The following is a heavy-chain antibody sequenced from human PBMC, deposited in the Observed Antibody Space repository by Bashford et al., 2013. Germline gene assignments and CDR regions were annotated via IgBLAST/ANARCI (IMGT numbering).Heavy chain of an antibody. V-gene: IGHV1-18*01. CDR3: ARDLPLLQDIVVVPAPYYYYGMDV. Sequence: ASVKVSCKASGYTFTSYGISWVRQAPGQGLEWMGWISAYNGNTNYAQKLQGRVTMTTDTSTSTAYMELRSLRSDDTAVYYCARDLPLLQDIVVVPAPYYYYGMDVWGQGTTVTVSS. J-gene: IGHJ6*02. CDR1: GYTFTSYG. D-gene: IGHD2-2*01. CDR2: ISAYNGNT.